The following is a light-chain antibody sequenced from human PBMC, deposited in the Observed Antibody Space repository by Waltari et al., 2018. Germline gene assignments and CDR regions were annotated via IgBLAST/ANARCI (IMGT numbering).Light chain of an antibody. Sequence: DIQMSQFPSTLSASVGDRVTITCRASQSARTYLAWYQQKPVKAPKLRIYKASILESGVPSRFSGSGSGTEFTLTISSRQPDDSATNYCQQYNKYSWTFGQGTEVEIK. J-gene: IGKJ1*01. CDR2: KAS. CDR3: QQYNKYSWT. CDR1: QSARTY. V-gene: IGKV1-5*03.